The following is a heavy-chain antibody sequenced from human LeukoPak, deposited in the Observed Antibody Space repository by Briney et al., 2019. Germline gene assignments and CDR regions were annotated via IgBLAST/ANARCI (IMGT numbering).Heavy chain of an antibody. V-gene: IGHV4-59*13. Sequence: SETLSLTCTVSGGSISIYDGSGIRQPPGKGREGIGYFYFSGSTNYNPSLKSRVTISVDVSKNQCSLKLSSVTAADTAVYYCARPGGLGGNRDEGRGAFDIWGQGTMVTVSS. CDR1: GGSISIYD. CDR2: FYFSGST. CDR3: ARPGGLGGNRDEGRGAFDI. D-gene: IGHD4-23*01. J-gene: IGHJ3*02.